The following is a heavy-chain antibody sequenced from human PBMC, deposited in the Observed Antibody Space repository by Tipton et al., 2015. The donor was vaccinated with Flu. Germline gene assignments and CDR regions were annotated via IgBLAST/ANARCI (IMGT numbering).Heavy chain of an antibody. D-gene: IGHD1-14*01. CDR3: AKERNPWTFDI. J-gene: IGHJ3*02. CDR2: ISYDGSYQ. CDR1: GFTFTSYG. V-gene: IGHV3-30*18. Sequence: CAASGFTFTSYGMHWVRQAPGKGLEWVAVISYDGSYQYYVDSVKGRFTISRDNSKKTLFLQMNSLRAEDSAVYHCAKERNPWTFDIWGQGTMVTVSS.